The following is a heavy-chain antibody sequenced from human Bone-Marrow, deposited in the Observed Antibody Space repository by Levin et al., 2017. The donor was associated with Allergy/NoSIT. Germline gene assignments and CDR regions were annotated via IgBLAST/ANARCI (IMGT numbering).Heavy chain of an antibody. D-gene: IGHD6-13*01. V-gene: IGHV4-61*02. CDR2: INYIGST. J-gene: IGHJ4*02. CDR3: ARLPYSNNWGGFFDF. Sequence: SETLSLTCSVSGGSISSDTYYWSWIRQSAGKGLEWIGRINYIGSTIYNPSLKSRVIMLIDRSNHQFSLKLSSVTAADTAVYFCARLPYSNNWGGFFDFWGPGILVTVSS. CDR1: GGSISSDTYY.